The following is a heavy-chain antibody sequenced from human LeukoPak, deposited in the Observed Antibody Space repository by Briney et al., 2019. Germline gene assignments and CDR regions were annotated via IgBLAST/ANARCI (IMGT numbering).Heavy chain of an antibody. CDR1: GFTFSSYS. J-gene: IGHJ4*02. CDR2: ISSSSSYI. CDR3: ANEYHGLVALGNPSSNPLDY. Sequence: PGGSLRLSCAASGFTFSSYSMNWVRQAPGKGLEWVSSISSSSSYIYYADSVKGRFTISRDNSKNALYLQMNSLRAEDTAVYYCANEYHGLVALGNPSSNPLDYWGQGTLVTVSS. V-gene: IGHV3-21*04. D-gene: IGHD4-23*01.